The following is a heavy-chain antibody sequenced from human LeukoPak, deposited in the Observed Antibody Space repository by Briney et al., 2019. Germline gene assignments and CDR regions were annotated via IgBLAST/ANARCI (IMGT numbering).Heavy chain of an antibody. CDR1: GFTFSSYA. CDR2: IGGSGSRT. Sequence: GGSLRLSCAASGFTFSSYAMSWVRQAPGKSLEWVSGIGGSGSRTYYADSVKGRFTISRDNSKNTLYLQMNSLRAEDTAIYYCAKKYGVTVYGSGLNYFDYWDQGTLVTVSS. D-gene: IGHD6-19*01. J-gene: IGHJ4*02. V-gene: IGHV3-23*01. CDR3: AKKYGVTVYGSGLNYFDY.